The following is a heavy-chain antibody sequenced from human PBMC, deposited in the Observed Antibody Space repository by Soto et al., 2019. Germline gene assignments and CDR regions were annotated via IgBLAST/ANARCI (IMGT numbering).Heavy chain of an antibody. CDR2: ISYDGSNK. CDR3: EYGWGSGWYLGSTYYYGMDV. D-gene: IGHD6-19*01. CDR1: GFTFSSYG. Sequence: GGSLRLSCAASGFTFSSYGMHWVRQAPGKGLEWVAVISYDGSNKYYADSVKGRFTISRDNSKNTLYLQMNSLRAEDTAVYYFEYGWGSGWYLGSTYYYGMDVWGQGTTVTVSS. J-gene: IGHJ6*02. V-gene: IGHV3-30*03.